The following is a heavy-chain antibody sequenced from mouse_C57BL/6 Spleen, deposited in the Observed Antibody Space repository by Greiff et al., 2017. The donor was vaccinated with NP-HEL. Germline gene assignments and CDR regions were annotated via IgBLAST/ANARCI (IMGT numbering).Heavy chain of an antibody. D-gene: IGHD1-1*01. CDR2: INPNNGGT. V-gene: IGHV1-26*01. CDR1: GYTFTDYY. CDR3: ASGVTTVVGDY. Sequence: VQLQQSGPELVKPGASVKISCKASGYTFTDYYMNWVKQSHGKSLEWIGDINPNNGGTSYNQKFKGKATLTVDKSSSTAYMELRSLTSEDSAVYYCASGVTTVVGDYWGQGTTLTVSS. J-gene: IGHJ2*01.